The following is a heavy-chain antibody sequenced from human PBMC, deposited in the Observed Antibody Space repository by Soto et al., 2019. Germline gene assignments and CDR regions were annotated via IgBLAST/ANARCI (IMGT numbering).Heavy chain of an antibody. V-gene: IGHV1-2*02. CDR3: ARETDDFTNGAHAL. CDR2: IIPHSGET. CDR1: GYSFTGYY. Sequence: QVQLVQSGAEVKRPGASVKVSCKASGYSFTGYYMHWVRQAPGQGLEWMGWIIPHSGETNYAQKFQARVTLTRDTSISTASMQLSGLTSDDTAVYYCARETDDFTNGAHALWGQGTLVTVPS. D-gene: IGHD4-4*01. J-gene: IGHJ4*02.